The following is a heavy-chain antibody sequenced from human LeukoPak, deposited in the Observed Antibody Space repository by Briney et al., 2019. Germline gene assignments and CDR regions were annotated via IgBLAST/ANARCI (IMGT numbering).Heavy chain of an antibody. CDR3: ASGREITATLPY. CDR1: GGSISSGDYY. J-gene: IGHJ4*02. CDR2: IYYSGST. Sequence: PSETLSLTCTVSGGSISSGDYYWSWIRQHPGKGLEWIGYIYYSGSTYYNPSLKSRVSISVDTSKNQFSLNLNSVTAADTPVYYCASGREITATLPYWGQGTLVTVSS. D-gene: IGHD1-20*01. V-gene: IGHV4-31*03.